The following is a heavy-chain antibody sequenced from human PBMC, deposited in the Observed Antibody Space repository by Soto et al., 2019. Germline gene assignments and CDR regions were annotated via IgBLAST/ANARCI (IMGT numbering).Heavy chain of an antibody. Sequence: QAQLVQSGVEVKKAGASVKVSWKASGYTFSSYGISWARQAPGKGLEWMGWISDYNGNTQYAQKFQGRVFMTTDTATRTAYMELRGLRSDDTAVYFCAREGYYSGSGTYSPPRFYGMDVWGQGTTVTVSS. J-gene: IGHJ6*02. V-gene: IGHV1-18*01. CDR1: GYTFSSYG. CDR3: AREGYYSGSGTYSPPRFYGMDV. D-gene: IGHD3-10*01. CDR2: ISDYNGNT.